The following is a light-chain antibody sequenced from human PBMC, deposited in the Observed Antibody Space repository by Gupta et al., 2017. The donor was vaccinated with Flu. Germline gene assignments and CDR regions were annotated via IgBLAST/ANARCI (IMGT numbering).Light chain of an antibody. CDR1: QSVRSY. CDR3: QQHSNWPPIT. J-gene: IGKJ4*01. CDR2: DAS. Sequence: ESLLTQPPATLYLSRSERATLSRRASQSVRSYLAWYKQKPGQAPRLLIYDASNRDTGIRARFSGSGDGKDLSLTTSSREQEDFADYYPQQHSNWPPITFGGGTKVEIK. V-gene: IGKV3-11*01.